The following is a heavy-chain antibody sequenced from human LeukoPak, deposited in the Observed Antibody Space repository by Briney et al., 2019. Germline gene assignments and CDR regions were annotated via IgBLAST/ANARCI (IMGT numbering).Heavy chain of an antibody. D-gene: IGHD3-10*01. Sequence: ASVKVSCTTSGDTFISYAITWVRQAPGQGLEWMGGIIPVFGTTNYAQNLEGRVTITADEPTSTAYLELSSLRSEDTAVFYCARGMVRAMGWGNYYNGMDVWGQGTTVTVSS. CDR2: IIPVFGTT. J-gene: IGHJ6*02. V-gene: IGHV1-69*13. CDR3: ARGMVRAMGWGNYYNGMDV. CDR1: GDTFISYA.